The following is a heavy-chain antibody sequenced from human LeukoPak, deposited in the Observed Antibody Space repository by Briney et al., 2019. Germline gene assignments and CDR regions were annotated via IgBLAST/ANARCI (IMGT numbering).Heavy chain of an antibody. CDR1: GGSISSYY. Sequence: SETLSLTCTVSGGSISSYYWSWIRQPPGKGLEWIGYIYYSGSTNYSPSLKSRLTISLDTSKNQFSLKLSSVTAADTAVYYCARTYGSSGLGYFDLWGRGTLVTVSS. CDR3: ARTYGSSGLGYFDL. V-gene: IGHV4-59*01. J-gene: IGHJ2*01. D-gene: IGHD6-13*01. CDR2: IYYSGST.